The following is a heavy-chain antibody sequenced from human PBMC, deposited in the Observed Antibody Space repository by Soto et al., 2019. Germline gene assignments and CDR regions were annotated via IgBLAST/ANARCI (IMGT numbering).Heavy chain of an antibody. D-gene: IGHD2-2*01. Sequence: PSETLSLTCTVSGDSLSTSTYYWGWIRQPPGKGLEWIGSIYYSGSTYYNPSLKSRVTISADTSNTQFSPKLTSVTAADTAVYYCARHFGLGYCASTSCSDFDSWGQGTMVTVSS. CDR3: ARHFGLGYCASTSCSDFDS. V-gene: IGHV4-39*01. CDR1: GDSLSTSTYY. J-gene: IGHJ5*01. CDR2: IYYSGST.